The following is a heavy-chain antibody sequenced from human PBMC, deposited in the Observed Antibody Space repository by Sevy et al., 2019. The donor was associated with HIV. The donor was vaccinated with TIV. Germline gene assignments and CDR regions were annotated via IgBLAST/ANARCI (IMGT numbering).Heavy chain of an antibody. V-gene: IGHV4-34*01. D-gene: IGHD1-1*01. Sequence: GSLRLSCAVDIGSFSHYYWTWIRQPPGKGLEWIGEINDSGSTNYNPSLKSRVTLSLDRSKKQFSLKLRSVTAADTAMYYCARGLTIERAFDPWGRGTLVTVSS. CDR1: IGSFSHYY. J-gene: IGHJ5*02. CDR3: ARGLTIERAFDP. CDR2: INDSGST.